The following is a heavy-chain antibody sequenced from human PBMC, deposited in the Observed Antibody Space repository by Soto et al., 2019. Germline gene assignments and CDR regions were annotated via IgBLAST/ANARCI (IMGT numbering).Heavy chain of an antibody. CDR1: GYTFTGYY. V-gene: IGHV1-2*04. CDR3: ARGGESSGYDMNWFDP. Sequence: GASVKVSCKASGYTFTGYYIHWVRQAPGQGLEWMGWINPNSGGTNYAQKFQGWVTMTRDTSISTAYMELSRLRSDDTAVYYCARGGESSGYDMNWFDPWGQGTLVTVSS. J-gene: IGHJ5*02. D-gene: IGHD5-12*01. CDR2: INPNSGGT.